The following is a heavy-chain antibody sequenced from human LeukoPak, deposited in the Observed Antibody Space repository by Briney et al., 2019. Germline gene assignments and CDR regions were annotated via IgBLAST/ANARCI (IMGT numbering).Heavy chain of an antibody. D-gene: IGHD3-9*01. CDR2: IIPILGIA. Sequence: SVKVSCKASGGTFSSYAISWVRQAPGQGLEWMGRIIPILGIANYAQKFQGRVTITADKSTSTAYMELSSLRSEDTAVYYCARDYDILTGPDYWGQGTLVTVSS. V-gene: IGHV1-69*04. CDR1: GGTFSSYA. J-gene: IGHJ4*02. CDR3: ARDYDILTGPDY.